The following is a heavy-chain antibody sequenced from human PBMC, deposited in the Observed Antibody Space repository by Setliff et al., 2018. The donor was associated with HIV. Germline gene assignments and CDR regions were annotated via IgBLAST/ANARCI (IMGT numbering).Heavy chain of an antibody. CDR3: ARSQETSVAATEI. V-gene: IGHV4-61*09. Sequence: SETLSLTCTVSGASISDGTYFWSWIRQPAGKGLEWIGHIYIRGGTTNYSPSLKSRVTISLDTSKNQFSLSLSSVTASDTALYYCARSQETSVAATEIWGQGTMVTVSS. CDR1: GASISDGTYF. J-gene: IGHJ3*02. CDR2: IYIRGGTT.